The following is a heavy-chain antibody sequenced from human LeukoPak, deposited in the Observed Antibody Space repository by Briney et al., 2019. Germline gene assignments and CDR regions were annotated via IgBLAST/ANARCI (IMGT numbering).Heavy chain of an antibody. CDR2: IYSGGST. CDR3: ARDSTETMVRGVGAFDI. V-gene: IGHV3-66*01. D-gene: IGHD3-10*01. CDR1: GFTVSSNY. Sequence: GGSLRLSCAASGFTVSSNYMNWVRQAPGKGLEWVSVIYSGGSTYYADSVKGRFTISRDNSKNTLYLQINSLRAEDTAVYYCARDSTETMVRGVGAFDIWGQGTMVTVSS. J-gene: IGHJ3*02.